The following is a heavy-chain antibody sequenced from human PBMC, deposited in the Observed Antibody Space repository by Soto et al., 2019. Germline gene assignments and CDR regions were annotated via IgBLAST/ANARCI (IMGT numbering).Heavy chain of an antibody. J-gene: IGHJ3*02. CDR2: ISGSGGST. CDR3: AKDNARDCSSTSCYDAFDI. CDR1: GFTFSSYA. Sequence: GSLRLSCAASGFTFSSYAMSWVRQAPGKGLEWVSAISGSGGSTYYADSVKGRFTISRDNSKNTLYLQMNSLRAEDTAVYYCAKDNARDCSSTSCYDAFDIWGQGTMVTVSS. D-gene: IGHD2-2*01. V-gene: IGHV3-23*01.